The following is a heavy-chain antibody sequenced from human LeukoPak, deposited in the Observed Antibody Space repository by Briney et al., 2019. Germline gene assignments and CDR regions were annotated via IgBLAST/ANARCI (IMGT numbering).Heavy chain of an antibody. CDR3: ARQSRKSDY. V-gene: IGHV3-30*03. Sequence: GGSLRLSCAASGFTFSSYGMPWVRQAPGKGLEWVAVISYDGSNKYYADSVKGRFTISRDNSKNTLYLQMNSLRAEDTAVYYCARQSRKSDYWGQGTLVTVSS. J-gene: IGHJ4*02. CDR2: ISYDGSNK. D-gene: IGHD6-19*01. CDR1: GFTFSSYG.